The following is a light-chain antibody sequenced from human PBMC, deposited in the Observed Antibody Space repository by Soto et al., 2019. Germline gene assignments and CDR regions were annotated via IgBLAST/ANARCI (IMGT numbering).Light chain of an antibody. Sequence: DIQMTQSPSSLSASVGDRVTITCRASQSISTYLNWFQQKPGKAPNLLIFAASTWQSGVPSRFSGSGSGTDFTLTISMLQPEDFAAYYCQQSYSKPVTFGQGTKLDIK. J-gene: IGKJ2*01. CDR2: AAS. CDR1: QSISTY. CDR3: QQSYSKPVT. V-gene: IGKV1-39*01.